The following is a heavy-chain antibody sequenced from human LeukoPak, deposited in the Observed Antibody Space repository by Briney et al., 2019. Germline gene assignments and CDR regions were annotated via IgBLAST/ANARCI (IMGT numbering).Heavy chain of an antibody. Sequence: SETLPLTCAVSGGSISSGGYSWSWIRQPPGKGLEWIGYIYHSGSTYYNPSLKSRVTISVDRSKNQFSLKLSSVTAADTAVYYCARVPGYCSSTSCYNYYGMDVWGQGTTVTVSS. CDR3: ARVPGYCSSTSCYNYYGMDV. CDR2: IYHSGST. V-gene: IGHV4-30-2*01. J-gene: IGHJ6*02. CDR1: GGSISSGGYS. D-gene: IGHD2-2*02.